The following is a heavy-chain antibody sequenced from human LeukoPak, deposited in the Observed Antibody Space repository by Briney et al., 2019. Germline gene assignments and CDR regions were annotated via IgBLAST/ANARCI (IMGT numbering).Heavy chain of an antibody. CDR2: ITSSSRYI. J-gene: IGHJ4*02. CDR3: ARDVDYANPRHDY. CDR1: GFTFSTYN. V-gene: IGHV3-21*01. Sequence: PGGSLRLSCTVSGFTFSTYNMNWVRQAPGKGLEWVSSITSSSRYIYYADSVRGRFTISRDNAKSSLYLQMNSLRAEDTAVYYCARDVDYANPRHDYWGQGTLVTVSS. D-gene: IGHD4/OR15-4a*01.